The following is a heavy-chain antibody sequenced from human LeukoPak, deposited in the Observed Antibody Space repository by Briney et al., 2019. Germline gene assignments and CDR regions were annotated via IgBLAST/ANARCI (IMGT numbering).Heavy chain of an antibody. V-gene: IGHV3-30-3*01. CDR2: ISYDGSNK. CDR3: ASTLGSLGYYGMDV. D-gene: IGHD1-26*01. J-gene: IGHJ6*02. Sequence: GGSLRLSCAASGFTFSSYAIHWVRQAPGKGLEWVAVISYDGSNKYYADSVKGRFTISRDNSKNTLYLQMNSLRAEDTTVYYCASTLGSLGYYGMDVWGQGTTVTVSS. CDR1: GFTFSSYA.